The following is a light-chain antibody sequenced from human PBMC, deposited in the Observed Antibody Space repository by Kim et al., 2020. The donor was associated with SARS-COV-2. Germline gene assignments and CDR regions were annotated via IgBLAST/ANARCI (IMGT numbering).Light chain of an antibody. Sequence: EIVMTQSPATLSVSPGERATLSCRASQSVSSNLAWYQQIPGQAPRLLIYGASTRATGIPARFSGSGSGTEFTLTISSLQSEDFAVYYCQQYNNWPRTFSQGTKVDIK. CDR1: QSVSSN. J-gene: IGKJ1*01. V-gene: IGKV3-15*01. CDR2: GAS. CDR3: QQYNNWPRT.